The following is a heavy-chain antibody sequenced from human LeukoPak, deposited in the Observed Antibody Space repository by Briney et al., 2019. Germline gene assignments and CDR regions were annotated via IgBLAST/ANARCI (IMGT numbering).Heavy chain of an antibody. CDR3: ARDGSSGWYVRAFDI. CDR2: IIPIFGTA. V-gene: IGHV1-69*06. J-gene: IGHJ3*02. Sequence: ASVKVSCKASGGTFSSYAISWVRQAPGQGLEWMGGIIPIFGTANYAQKFQGRVTITADKSTSTAYMELSSLRSEDTAVYYCARDGSSGWYVRAFDIWGQGTMVTVSS. D-gene: IGHD6-19*01. CDR1: GGTFSSYA.